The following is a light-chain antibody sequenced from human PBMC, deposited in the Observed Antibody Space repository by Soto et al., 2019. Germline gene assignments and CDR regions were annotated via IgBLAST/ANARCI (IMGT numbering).Light chain of an antibody. CDR2: GST. V-gene: IGLV1-40*01. J-gene: IGLJ1*01. Sequence: QSVLTQPPSLSGVPGQRVTISCTGSSSDIGAGSEVHWYQQLPGTAPKLLIFGSTNRPSGVPDRFSGSKSATSASLAITGLQAEDEADYYCQSYDNSLSAYVFGTGTKLTVL. CDR3: QSYDNSLSAYV. CDR1: SSDIGAGSE.